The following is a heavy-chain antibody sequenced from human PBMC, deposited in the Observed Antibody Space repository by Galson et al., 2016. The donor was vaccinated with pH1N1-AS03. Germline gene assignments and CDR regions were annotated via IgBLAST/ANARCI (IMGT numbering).Heavy chain of an antibody. J-gene: IGHJ2*01. CDR3: ARKPTGSLGVTIVVGCFGL. V-gene: IGHV2-5*01. Sequence: PALVKPTQTLTLTCDFSGFSLNTNGVGVGWIRQPPGKPLEWLALIYWNSEKRYNPFLKGRLTITKDTSKNQVVLTMTNMAPGDTATYFCARKPTGSLGVTIVVGCFGLWGRGPLGAVS. D-gene: IGHD3-22*01. CDR1: GFSLNTNGVG. CDR2: IYWNSEK.